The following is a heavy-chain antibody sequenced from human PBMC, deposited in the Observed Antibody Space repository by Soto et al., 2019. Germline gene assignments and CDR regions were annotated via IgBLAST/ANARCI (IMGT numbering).Heavy chain of an antibody. J-gene: IGHJ4*02. CDR1: GGSINSGLYY. CDR3: AKARPGSYFEFEY. CDR2: IYSRGNT. D-gene: IGHD3-10*01. Sequence: QVQLQESGPGLVKPSQTLSLTCTVSGGSINSGLYYWTWIRQHPGKGLEWIGYIYSRGNTFYTPSLEGRVDLAADASRTQSYLRVNYVTAADTAVYYYAKARPGSYFEFEYWGQGTLVTVSS. V-gene: IGHV4-31*03.